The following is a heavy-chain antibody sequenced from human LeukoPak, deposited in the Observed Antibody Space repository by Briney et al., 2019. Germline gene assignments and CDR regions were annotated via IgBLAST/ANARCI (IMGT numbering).Heavy chain of an antibody. V-gene: IGHV1-18*01. CDR3: VRDRDWNLDY. J-gene: IGHJ4*02. CDR2: VSTEKGNT. D-gene: IGHD1-1*01. Sequence: ASVKVSCKASGYTLINYGISWVRQAPGQGLEWMGWVSTEKGNTNYEQNFQGRVTMTTDTSTSTAYMELRSLTSDDTAVYYCVRDRDWNLDYWGQGTLVTVSS. CDR1: GYTLINYG.